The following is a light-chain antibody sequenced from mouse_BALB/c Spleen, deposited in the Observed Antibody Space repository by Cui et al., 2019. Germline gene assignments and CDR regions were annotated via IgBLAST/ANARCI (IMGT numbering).Light chain of an antibody. CDR3: QQNNSWPYT. Sequence: DNLLTQFPAILSVSPRERASFPCRASQSIGTSIHWYQQRTNGSPRLLIKYASASISGIPSRFSGSGSGTDFTLSINSVESEDIADYYCQQNNSWPYTFGGGTKLEIK. CDR2: YAS. CDR1: QSIGTS. V-gene: IGKV5-48*01. J-gene: IGKJ2*01.